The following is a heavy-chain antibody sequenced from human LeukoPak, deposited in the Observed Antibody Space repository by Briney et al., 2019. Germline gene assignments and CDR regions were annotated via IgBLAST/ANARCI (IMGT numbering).Heavy chain of an antibody. CDR2: ISYDGSNK. V-gene: IGHV3-30*18. D-gene: IGHD2-2*01. CDR3: AKDGSQYCSSTSCRGYYYYGMDV. Sequence: GGSLRLSCAASGFTFSSYGMHWVRQAPGKGLEWVAVISYDGSNKYYADSVKGRFTISRDNSKNTLYLQMNSLRAEDTAVYYCAKDGSQYCSSTSCRGYYYYGMDVWGQGTTVTVSS. J-gene: IGHJ6*02. CDR1: GFTFSSYG.